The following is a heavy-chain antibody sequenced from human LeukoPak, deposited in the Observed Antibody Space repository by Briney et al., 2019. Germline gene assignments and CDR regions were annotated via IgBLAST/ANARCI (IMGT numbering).Heavy chain of an antibody. CDR1: GYTFTSYG. CDR3: AREGPIVIMVYAPGDFDY. CDR2: ISAYNGNT. J-gene: IGHJ4*02. Sequence: WASVKVSCKASGYTFTSYGISWVRQAPGHGLEWMGWISAYNGNTNYAQKLQGRVTMTTDTSTSTAYMELRSLRSDDTAVYYCAREGPIVIMVYAPGDFDYWGQGTLVTVSS. D-gene: IGHD2-8*01. V-gene: IGHV1-18*01.